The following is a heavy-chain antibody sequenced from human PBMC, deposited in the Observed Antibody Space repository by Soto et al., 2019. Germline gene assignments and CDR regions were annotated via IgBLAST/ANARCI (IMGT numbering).Heavy chain of an antibody. CDR2: ISGSGGST. Sequence: EVQLLESGGGLVQPGGSLRLSCAASGFTFSSYAMNWVRQVPGKGLEWVSVISGSGGSTYYADSVKGRFTISRDNSKNTLYLQMNSLRAEDPAVYYCARRNSGWYFDLWGRGTLVTVSS. CDR1: GFTFSSYA. CDR3: ARRNSGWYFDL. D-gene: IGHD4-4*01. V-gene: IGHV3-23*01. J-gene: IGHJ2*01.